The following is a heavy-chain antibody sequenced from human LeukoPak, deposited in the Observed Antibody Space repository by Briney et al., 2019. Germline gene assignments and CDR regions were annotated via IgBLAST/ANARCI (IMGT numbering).Heavy chain of an antibody. J-gene: IGHJ6*03. CDR1: GFTFSDYY. CDR2: ISSSGSTI. V-gene: IGHV3-11*01. Sequence: PGGSLRLSCAASGFTFSDYYMSWIRQAPGKGLEWVSYISSSGSTIYYADSVKGRFTISRDNAKNSLYLQMNSLRAEDTAVYYCARGSSSWYPYYMDVWGKGTTVTVSS. CDR3: ARGSSSWYPYYMDV. D-gene: IGHD6-13*01.